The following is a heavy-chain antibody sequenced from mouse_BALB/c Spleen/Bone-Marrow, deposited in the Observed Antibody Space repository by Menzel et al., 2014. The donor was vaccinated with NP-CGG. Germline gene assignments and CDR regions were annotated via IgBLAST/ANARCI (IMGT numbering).Heavy chain of an antibody. J-gene: IGHJ3*01. Sequence: VKVVESGAELMKPGASVKISCKATGYTFSSYWIEWVKQRPGHGLEWIGEILPGSGSTNYNEKFKGKATFTADTSSNTAYMQLSSLTSEDSAVYYCARKGIYPAWFAYWGQGTLVTVSA. D-gene: IGHD2-1*01. CDR1: GYTFSSYW. V-gene: IGHV1-9*01. CDR3: ARKGIYPAWFAY. CDR2: ILPGSGST.